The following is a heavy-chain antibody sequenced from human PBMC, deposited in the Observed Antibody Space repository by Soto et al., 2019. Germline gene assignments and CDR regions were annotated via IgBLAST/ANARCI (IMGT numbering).Heavy chain of an antibody. CDR3: AKVGSGAAAGVYYYYGMEV. J-gene: IGHJ6*02. CDR1: GFTFSSYG. CDR2: ISYDGSNK. V-gene: IGHV3-30*18. D-gene: IGHD6-13*01. Sequence: GGSLRLSCAASGFTFSSYGMHWVRQAPGKGLEWVAVISYDGSNKYYADSVKGRFTISRDNSKNTLYLQMNSLRAEDTAVYYCAKVGSGAAAGVYYYYGMEVWGQGTTVTVCS.